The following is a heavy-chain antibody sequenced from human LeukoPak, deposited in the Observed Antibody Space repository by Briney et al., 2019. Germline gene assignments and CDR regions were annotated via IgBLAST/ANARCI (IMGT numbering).Heavy chain of an antibody. CDR2: IYYSGST. CDR1: GGSISSYY. CDR3: ARHSSGWYSWFDP. J-gene: IGHJ5*02. V-gene: IGHV4-59*08. D-gene: IGHD6-19*01. Sequence: PSETLSLTCTVSGGSISSYYWSWIRQPPGKGLEWIGYIYYSGSTNYNPSLKSRVTISVDTSKNQFSLKLSSVTAADTAVYYCARHSSGWYSWFDPWGQGTIVTLSS.